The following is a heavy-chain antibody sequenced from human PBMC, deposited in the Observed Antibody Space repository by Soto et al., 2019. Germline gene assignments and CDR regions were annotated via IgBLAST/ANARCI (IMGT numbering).Heavy chain of an antibody. D-gene: IGHD3-3*01. CDR2: IYYSRST. V-gene: IGHV4-39*01. CDR3: ARHLRSGFGYYDFWSGYSGPFDY. CDR1: GGSISSSIYS. J-gene: IGHJ4*02. Sequence: SETLSLTCAVAGGSISSSIYSGGLIREPRGEGRECQGSIYYSRSTHYNPSLKSRVTISVHTSKNQFSLKLSSVTAADTAVYYCARHLRSGFGYYDFWSGYSGPFDYWGQGTLVTVSS.